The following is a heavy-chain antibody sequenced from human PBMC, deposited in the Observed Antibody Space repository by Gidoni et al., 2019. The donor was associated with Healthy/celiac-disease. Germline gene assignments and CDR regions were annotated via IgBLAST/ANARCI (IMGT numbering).Heavy chain of an antibody. CDR1: GGSFSGYY. D-gene: IGHD2-2*01. J-gene: IGHJ6*02. CDR2: INHSGST. V-gene: IGHV4-34*01. Sequence: QVQLQQWGAGLLKPSETLSLTCAVYGGSFSGYYWSWIRQPPGKGLEWIGEINHSGSTNYNPSLKSRVTISVDTSKNQFSLKLSSVTAADTAVYYCARTRFRYYYGMDVWGQGTTVTVSS. CDR3: ARTRFRYYYGMDV.